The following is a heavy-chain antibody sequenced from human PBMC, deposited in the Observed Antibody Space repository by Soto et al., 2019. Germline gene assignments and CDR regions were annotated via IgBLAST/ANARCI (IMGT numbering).Heavy chain of an antibody. CDR2: IYYSGST. V-gene: IGHV4-39*01. Sequence: PSETLSLTCTVSGVSISSSSYYWGWIRQPPGKGLEWIGSIYYSGSTNYNPSLKNRVTISVDTSKNQLSLKLSFVTAADTAVYWCARHSTGYYYSWLDPWGQGTLVTVSS. CDR3: ARHSTGYYYSWLDP. D-gene: IGHD3-22*01. J-gene: IGHJ5*02. CDR1: GVSISSSSYY.